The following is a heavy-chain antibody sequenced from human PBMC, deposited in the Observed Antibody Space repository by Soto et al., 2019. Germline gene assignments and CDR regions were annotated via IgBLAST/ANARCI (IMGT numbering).Heavy chain of an antibody. CDR2: IIPISETT. CDR3: ARSQGSSTSLEIYYYYYYGMDV. D-gene: IGHD2-2*01. CDR1: GGTVSSYA. V-gene: IGHV1-69*01. Sequence: QVQLVQSGAEVKKPGSSVKVSCKASGGTVSSYAISGVRQAPGQGLEWMGGIIPISETTNYAQKFQGRVTITADESKSTAYMELSSLRSEDTAVYYCARSQGSSTSLEIYYYYYYGMDVWGQGTTVTVSS. J-gene: IGHJ6*02.